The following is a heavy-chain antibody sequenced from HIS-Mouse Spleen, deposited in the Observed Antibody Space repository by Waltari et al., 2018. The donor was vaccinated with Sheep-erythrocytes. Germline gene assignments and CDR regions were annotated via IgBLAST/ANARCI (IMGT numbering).Heavy chain of an antibody. CDR1: VATFSCYA. J-gene: IGHJ4*02. Sequence: QVQLVQSGAEVKKPGSSVKVSCKASVATFSCYAISWVRQAPGQGLEWMGRIIPILGIANYAQKFQGRVTITADKSTSTAYMELSSLRSEDTAVYYCAQTGATTPHFDYWGQGTLVTVSS. CDR2: IIPILGIA. CDR3: AQTGATTPHFDY. V-gene: IGHV1-69*04. D-gene: IGHD1-26*01.